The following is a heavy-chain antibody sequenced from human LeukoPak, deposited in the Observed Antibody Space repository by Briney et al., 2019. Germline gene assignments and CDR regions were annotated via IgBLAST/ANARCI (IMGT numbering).Heavy chain of an antibody. CDR3: ARVSTPGYYYFYYMDV. CDR2: FYTNGNT. V-gene: IGHV4-4*07. J-gene: IGHJ6*03. D-gene: IGHD5/OR15-5a*01. CDR1: GDSISGYF. Sequence: SETLSLTCTVSGDSISGYFWSWIRQPAGKGLEWIGHFYTNGNTNYNPSLRSRLTMSVDTSKNQFSLKLSSVTAADTAVYYCARVSTPGYYYFYYMDVWGKGTTVIVSS.